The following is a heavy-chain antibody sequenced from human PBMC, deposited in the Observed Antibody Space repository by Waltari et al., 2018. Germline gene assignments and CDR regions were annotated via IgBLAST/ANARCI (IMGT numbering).Heavy chain of an antibody. CDR1: GFTFSNAW. CDR2: IKRKIEAETT. D-gene: IGHD2-2*01. J-gene: IGHJ4*02. V-gene: IGHV3-15*05. Sequence: EVQLVESGGGLVKPGGSLRLSCTASGFTFSNAWMRWDRQAPGKGLEWVARIKRKIEAETTDYAAPVKGRFTISRDNAKNTLYLQMNSLRAEDTAVYYCARGISTYYFDYWGQGTLVTVSS. CDR3: ARGISTYYFDY.